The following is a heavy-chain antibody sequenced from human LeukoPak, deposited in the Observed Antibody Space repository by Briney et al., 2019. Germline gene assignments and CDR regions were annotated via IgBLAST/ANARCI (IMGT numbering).Heavy chain of an antibody. D-gene: IGHD6-19*01. CDR2: IYPGDFET. V-gene: IGHV5-51*01. CDR3: ARLIGSGWYDY. J-gene: IGHJ4*02. CDR1: GYSFTSHW. Sequence: PGESLKISCKGSGYSFTSHWIGWVRRMSGKGLEWMGIIYPGDFETRYSPSFQGQVTISADKSISTAYLQWSSLKASDTATYYCARLIGSGWYDYWGRGTLVTVSS.